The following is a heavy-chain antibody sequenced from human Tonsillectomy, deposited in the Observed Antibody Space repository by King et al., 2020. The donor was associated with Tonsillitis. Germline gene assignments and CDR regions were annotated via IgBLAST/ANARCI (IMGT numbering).Heavy chain of an antibody. Sequence: VQLVESGGGVVQPGGSLRLSCAASGFTFSSYGMHWVRQAPGKGLEWVAFIRYDGSNKYYGDSVKGRFTISRDKAKNTLYLQMNRLRAEDTAVYYCAKVLGVVVADTKGSYSYGMDVWGQGTTVTVSS. CDR1: GFTFSSYG. CDR2: IRYDGSNK. D-gene: IGHD2-15*01. V-gene: IGHV3-30*02. J-gene: IGHJ6*02. CDR3: AKVLGVVVADTKGSYSYGMDV.